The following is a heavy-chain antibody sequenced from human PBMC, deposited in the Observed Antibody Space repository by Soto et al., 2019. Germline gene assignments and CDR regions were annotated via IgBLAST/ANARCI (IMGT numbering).Heavy chain of an antibody. CDR3: AREGAYTVTTCYYFDY. V-gene: IGHV1-3*01. Sequence: QVQLVQSGAEVKKPGASVKVSCKASGYTFTSYAMHWVRQAPGQRLEWMGWINAGNGNTKYSQKFQGRVTITRDTSASTAYMELSSLRSEDTAVYYCAREGAYTVTTCYYFDYWGQGTLVTVSS. CDR1: GYTFTSYA. J-gene: IGHJ4*02. CDR2: INAGNGNT. D-gene: IGHD4-17*01.